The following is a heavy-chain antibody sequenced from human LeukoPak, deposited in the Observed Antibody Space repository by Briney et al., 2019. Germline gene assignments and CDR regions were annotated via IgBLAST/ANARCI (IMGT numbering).Heavy chain of an antibody. J-gene: IGHJ4*02. D-gene: IGHD2-21*01. Sequence: GGSLRLSXAASGFNVNTNYMTWVRQAPGKGLEWVSIIYSGGGTYYADSVKGRFTISRDNSKNTLYLQMNSLRSEDTAVYYCARGADCGSDCSSRRRDFDYWGQGTLVTVSS. CDR1: GFNVNTNY. CDR3: ARGADCGSDCSSRRRDFDY. CDR2: IYSGGGT. V-gene: IGHV3-66*02.